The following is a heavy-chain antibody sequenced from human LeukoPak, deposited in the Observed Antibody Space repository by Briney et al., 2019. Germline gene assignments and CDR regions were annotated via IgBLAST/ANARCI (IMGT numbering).Heavy chain of an antibody. CDR1: GYTFTGYY. CDR2: INPNSGGT. J-gene: IGHJ4*02. V-gene: IGHV1-2*02. CDR3: ARDLGRFLEWLLGEFDY. Sequence: ASVKVSCKASGYTFTGYYMHWVRQAPGQGLEWMGWINPNSGGTNYAQKFQGRVTMTRDTSISTAYMELSRLRSVDTAVYYCARDLGRFLEWLLGEFDYWGQGTLVTVSS. D-gene: IGHD3-3*01.